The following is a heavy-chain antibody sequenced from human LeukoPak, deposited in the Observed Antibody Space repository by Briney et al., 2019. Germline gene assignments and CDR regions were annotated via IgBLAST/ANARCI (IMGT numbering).Heavy chain of an antibody. CDR3: AKERVAGNWFDY. J-gene: IGHJ4*02. CDR1: GGTFSSYA. CDR2: IIPILGIA. D-gene: IGHD6-19*01. V-gene: IGHV1-69*04. Sequence: SVKVSCKASGGTFSSYAISWVRQAPGQGLEWMGRIIPILGIANYAQKFQGRVTITADKSTSTAYMELSSLRAEDTAVYYCAKERVAGNWFDYWGQGTLVTVSS.